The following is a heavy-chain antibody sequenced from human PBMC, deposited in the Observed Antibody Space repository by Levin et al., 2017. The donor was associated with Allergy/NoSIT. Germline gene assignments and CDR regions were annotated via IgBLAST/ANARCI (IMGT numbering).Heavy chain of an antibody. CDR1: GFTFSSNW. J-gene: IGHJ4*02. V-gene: IGHV3-7*01. Sequence: QAGGSLRLSCAASGFTFSSNWMSWVRQAPGKGLEWVANIKQDGSEKYYVDSVKGRFTISRDNAKNSLYLQMNSLRAEDTAVYYCARDLREGLFGSGLGDYWGQGTLVTVSS. CDR2: IKQDGSEK. CDR3: ARDLREGLFGSGLGDY. D-gene: IGHD3-16*01.